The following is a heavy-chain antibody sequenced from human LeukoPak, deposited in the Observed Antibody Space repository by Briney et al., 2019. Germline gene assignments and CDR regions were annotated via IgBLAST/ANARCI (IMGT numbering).Heavy chain of an antibody. V-gene: IGHV3-48*01. D-gene: IGHD1-26*01. Sequence: GGSLRLSCAASGFTFRSYSMNWVRQAPGKGLEWVSYISSSSSTIYYADSVKGRFTISRDNSKNTLYLQMNSLRTEDTAVYYCAKDWESGSYFFDYWGQGPWSPSPQ. CDR3: AKDWESGSYFFDY. J-gene: IGHJ4*02. CDR2: ISSSSSTI. CDR1: GFTFRSYS.